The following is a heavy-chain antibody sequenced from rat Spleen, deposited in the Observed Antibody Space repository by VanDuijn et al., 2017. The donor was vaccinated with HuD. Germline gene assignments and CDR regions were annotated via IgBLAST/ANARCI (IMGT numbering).Heavy chain of an antibody. J-gene: IGHJ3*01. V-gene: IGHV5-7*01. D-gene: IGHD1-12*03. Sequence: EVQLVESGVGLVQPGRSMKLSCAASGFTFTKYDMAWVRQAPKKGLEWVATISYDGSTPYYRDSVKGRFTISRDNAKSTLYLQMDGLRSEDTATYYCARHYYYDGYWFAYWGQGTLVTVSS. CDR2: ISYDGSTP. CDR3: ARHYYYDGYWFAY. CDR1: GFTFTKYD.